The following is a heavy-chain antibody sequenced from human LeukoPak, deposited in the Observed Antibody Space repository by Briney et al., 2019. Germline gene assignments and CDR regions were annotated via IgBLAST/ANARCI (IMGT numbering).Heavy chain of an antibody. Sequence: GGSLRLSCAASGFTFSSYGMHWVRQAPGKGLEWVAVISYDGSNKYYADSVKGRFTISRDNSKNTLYLQMNSLRAEDTAVYYCARDYYDSSGYYSPQYYFDYWGQGTLVTVSS. CDR3: ARDYYDSSGYYSPQYYFDY. V-gene: IGHV3-30*03. CDR1: GFTFSSYG. D-gene: IGHD3-22*01. CDR2: ISYDGSNK. J-gene: IGHJ4*02.